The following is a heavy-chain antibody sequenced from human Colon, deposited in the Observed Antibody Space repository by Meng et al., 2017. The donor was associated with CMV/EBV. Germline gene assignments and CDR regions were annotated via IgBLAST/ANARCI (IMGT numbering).Heavy chain of an antibody. CDR2: ISYGGTYI. J-gene: IGHJ5*02. D-gene: IGHD2-2*01. CDR1: GFAFDTFG. CDR3: AGQTSSSSYDH. V-gene: IGHV3-21*01. Sequence: GESLKISCTTSGFAFDTFGMNWVRQAPGKGLEWVASISYGGTYIYYSDSVQGRFSISRDNPKNSMFLQMNSLRPEDTAIYYCAGQTSSSSYDHWGQGTLVTVSS.